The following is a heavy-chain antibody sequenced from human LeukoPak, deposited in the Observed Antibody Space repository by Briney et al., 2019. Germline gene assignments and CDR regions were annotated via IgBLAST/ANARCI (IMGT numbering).Heavy chain of an antibody. Sequence: GGSLRLSCAASGFTFSSYEMNWVRQAPGKGLEWVSYISSSGSTIYYADSVKGRFTIPRDNAKNSLYLQMNSLRAEDTAVYYCAGCSYRYGAFDIWGQGTMVTVSS. CDR2: ISSSGSTI. CDR3: AGCSYRYGAFDI. J-gene: IGHJ3*02. V-gene: IGHV3-48*03. D-gene: IGHD3-16*02. CDR1: GFTFSSYE.